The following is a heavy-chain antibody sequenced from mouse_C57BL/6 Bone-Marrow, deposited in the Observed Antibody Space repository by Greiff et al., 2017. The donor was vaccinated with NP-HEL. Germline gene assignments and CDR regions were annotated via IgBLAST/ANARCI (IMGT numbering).Heavy chain of an antibody. CDR1: GYTFTSYW. D-gene: IGHD4-1*01. J-gene: IGHJ2*01. Sequence: QVQLQQPGAELVRPGTSVKLSCKASGYTFTSYWMHWVKQRPGQGLEWIGVIDPSDSYTNYNQKFKGKATLTVDTSSSTAYMQLSSLTSEDSAVYYCATGRVYWGQGTTLTVSS. V-gene: IGHV1-59*01. CDR2: IDPSDSYT. CDR3: ATGRVY.